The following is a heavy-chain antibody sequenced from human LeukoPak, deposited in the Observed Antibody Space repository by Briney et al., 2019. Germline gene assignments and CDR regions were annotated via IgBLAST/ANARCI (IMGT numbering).Heavy chain of an antibody. CDR3: ARDPGRLWFGELYAFDI. J-gene: IGHJ3*02. CDR2: INHSGST. V-gene: IGHV4-34*01. CDR1: GGSFSGYY. D-gene: IGHD3-10*01. Sequence: NPSETLSLTCAVYGGSFSGYYWSWIRQPPGKGLEWIGEINHSGSTNYNPSLKSRVTMSVDTSKNQFSLKLSSVTAADTAVYYCARDPGRLWFGELYAFDIWGQGTMVTVSS.